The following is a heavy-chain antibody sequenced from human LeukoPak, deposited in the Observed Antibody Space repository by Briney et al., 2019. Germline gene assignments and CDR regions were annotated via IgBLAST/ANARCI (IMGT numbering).Heavy chain of an antibody. V-gene: IGHV1-2*02. D-gene: IGHD6-19*01. CDR1: GYTFTGYY. CDR3: ASLDAVAGYYYYYYMDV. CDR2: INPNSGGT. Sequence: ASVKVSCKASGYTFTGYYMHWVRQAPGQGLEWMGWINPNSGGTNYAQKFQGRVTMTRDTSISTAYMELSRLRSDDTAVYYCASLDAVAGYYYYYYMDVWGKGTTVTVSS. J-gene: IGHJ6*03.